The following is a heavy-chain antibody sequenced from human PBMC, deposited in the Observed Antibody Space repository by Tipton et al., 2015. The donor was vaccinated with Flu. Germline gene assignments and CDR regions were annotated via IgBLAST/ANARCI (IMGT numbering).Heavy chain of an antibody. V-gene: IGHV4-59*11. CDR1: GGSISGHY. CDR3: ARGPHYYARSGSDY. CDR2: IYYTGVT. Sequence: TLSLTCTVSGGSISGHYWSWVRQSPGKRLEWIGYIYYTGVTNYNPSLWGRVTITVDTPKNQFFMKLRSVTAADTAVYYCARGPHYYARSGSDYWGLGTLVTVSS. D-gene: IGHD3-22*01. J-gene: IGHJ4*02.